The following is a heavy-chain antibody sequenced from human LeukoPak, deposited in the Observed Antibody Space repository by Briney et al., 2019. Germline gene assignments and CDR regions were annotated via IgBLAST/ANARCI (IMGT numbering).Heavy chain of an antibody. V-gene: IGHV1-2*02. CDR1: GYTFTGYY. D-gene: IGHD6-13*01. CDR2: INPNSGGT. J-gene: IGHJ6*03. CDR3: ARGRAAAGTFWGYYYYYYMDV. Sequence: ASVKVSCKASGYTFTGYYMHWVRQAPGQGLEWMGWINPNSGGTNYAQKFQCRVTITRNTSISTAYMELSSLRSEDTAVYYCARGRAAAGTFWGYYYYYYMDVWGKGTTVTVSS.